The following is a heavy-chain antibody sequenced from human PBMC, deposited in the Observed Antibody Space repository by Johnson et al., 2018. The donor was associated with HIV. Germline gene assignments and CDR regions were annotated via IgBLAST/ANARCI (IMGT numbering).Heavy chain of an antibody. Sequence: VQLVESGGGVVQPGRSLRLSCAASGFTFSSYAMHWVRQAPGKGLEWVGRIKSKTDGGTTDYAAPVKGRFTISRDNSKNTLYLQMNSLRAGDTAVYYCARGERFGGTQEAFDIWGQGTMVTVSS. J-gene: IGHJ3*02. CDR2: IKSKTDGGTT. CDR3: ARGERFGGTQEAFDI. V-gene: IGHV3-15*01. D-gene: IGHD1-26*01. CDR1: GFTFSSYA.